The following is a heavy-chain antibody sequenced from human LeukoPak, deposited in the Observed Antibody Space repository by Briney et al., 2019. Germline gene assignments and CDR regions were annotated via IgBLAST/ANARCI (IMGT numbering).Heavy chain of an antibody. Sequence: PSETLSLTCTVPGGSLSSGSDYWSWIRQSAGKGLEWIGYIYYSGSTNYNPSLKSRVTISVDTSKNQFSLKLSSVTAADTAVYYCANYGSGSSFDYWGQGTLVTVSS. D-gene: IGHD3-10*01. CDR3: ANYGSGSSFDY. V-gene: IGHV4-61*10. J-gene: IGHJ4*02. CDR2: IYYSGST. CDR1: GGSLSSGSDY.